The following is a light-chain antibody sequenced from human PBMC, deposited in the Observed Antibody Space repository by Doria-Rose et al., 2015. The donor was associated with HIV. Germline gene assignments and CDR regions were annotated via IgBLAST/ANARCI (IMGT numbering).Light chain of an antibody. CDR3: HQYGTPWT. CDR2: DGS. CDR1: QSFSSTY. J-gene: IGKJ1*01. Sequence: EIVMTQSPGTLSLSPGERATLSCRASQSFSSTYLAWYQQKPGQVPSLLIYDGSTRATGIPDRFSASGSGTDFTLTINRLEPEDFALYYCHQYGTPWTFGQGTKVEI. V-gene: IGKV3-20*01.